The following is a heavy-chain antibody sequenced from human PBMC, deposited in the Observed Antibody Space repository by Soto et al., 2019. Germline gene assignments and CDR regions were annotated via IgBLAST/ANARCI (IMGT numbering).Heavy chain of an antibody. CDR3: ARDLIGTVYGMDV. J-gene: IGHJ6*02. D-gene: IGHD3-16*02. CDR1: GFTFSTYG. Sequence: QVQLVESGGGVVQPGRSLRLSCAASGFTFSTYGMHWVRQAPGKGLEWVAVVLYDGSNKYYADSVKGRFTISRDNSKNTQYLQMNSLRAEDTAVYYCARDLIGTVYGMDVWGQGTTLTVSS. CDR2: VLYDGSNK. V-gene: IGHV3-33*01.